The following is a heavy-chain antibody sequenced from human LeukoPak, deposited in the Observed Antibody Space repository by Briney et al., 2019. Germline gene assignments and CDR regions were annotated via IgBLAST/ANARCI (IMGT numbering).Heavy chain of an antibody. CDR3: AIEGPGELDPTFDY. Sequence: ASVKFSCKASGYTFTNYGISWVRQAPGQGLEWMAWISPYNGNTKYAQKFQGRVTMTTDTSTSTAYMELRSLGSDDTAVYYCAIEGPGELDPTFDYWGQGTLVTVSS. D-gene: IGHD1-26*01. J-gene: IGHJ4*02. CDR1: GYTFTNYG. CDR2: ISPYNGNT. V-gene: IGHV1-18*01.